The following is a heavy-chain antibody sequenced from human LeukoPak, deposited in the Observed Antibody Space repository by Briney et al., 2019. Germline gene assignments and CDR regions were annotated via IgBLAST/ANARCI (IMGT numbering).Heavy chain of an antibody. CDR3: ARDVWGVILAFDP. V-gene: IGHV1-3*01. CDR2: INAGNGNT. D-gene: IGHD3-16*02. J-gene: IGHJ5*02. Sequence: GASVKVSGKASGYTFTSYAMHWVRQAPGQRLEWMGWINAGNGNTKYSQKLQGRVTITRDTSASTAYMELSSLRSEDTAVYYCARDVWGVILAFDPWGQGTLVTVSS. CDR1: GYTFTSYA.